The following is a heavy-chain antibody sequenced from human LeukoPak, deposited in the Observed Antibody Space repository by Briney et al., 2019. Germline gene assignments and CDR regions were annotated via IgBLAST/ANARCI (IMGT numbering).Heavy chain of an antibody. CDR1: GGTFSSYA. D-gene: IGHD2-15*01. CDR3: ARDRGVAATQSGWFDP. Sequence: SVKVSCKASGGTFSSYAISWVRQAPGQGLEWMGGIIPIFGTANYAQKFQGRVTITADKSTSTAYMELSSLRSGDTAVYYCARDRGVAATQSGWFDPWGQGTLVTVSS. CDR2: IIPIFGTA. V-gene: IGHV1-69*06. J-gene: IGHJ5*02.